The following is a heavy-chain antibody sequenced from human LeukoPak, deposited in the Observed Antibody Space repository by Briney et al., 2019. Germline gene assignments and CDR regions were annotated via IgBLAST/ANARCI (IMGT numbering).Heavy chain of an antibody. CDR2: INSDGINT. Sequence: PGGSLRLSCAASGFTFSNYWMHWVRQAPGKGLVWVSRINSDGINTSYADSVKGRFTISRDNAKNTLYLQMNRLRAEDTAVYYCAKGGYCSGGSCYPSGFDYWGQGTLVTVPS. V-gene: IGHV3-74*01. CDR1: GFTFSNYW. J-gene: IGHJ4*02. CDR3: AKGGYCSGGSCYPSGFDY. D-gene: IGHD2-15*01.